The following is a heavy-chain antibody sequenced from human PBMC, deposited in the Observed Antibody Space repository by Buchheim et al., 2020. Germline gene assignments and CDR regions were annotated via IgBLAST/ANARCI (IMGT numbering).Heavy chain of an antibody. CDR3: VRGSGNLDY. CDR1: GFTFSNYW. V-gene: IGHV3-7*01. CDR2: IKPDGSAQ. D-gene: IGHD1-1*01. J-gene: IGHJ4*02. Sequence: EVHLVESGGGLVQPGGSLRLSCAASGFTFSNYWMSWVRQAPGKGLEWVAHIKPDGSAQYYVDSVKGRFTISRDNTKNSVFLQMTSLRVEDTAVYYCVRGSGNLDYWGQGTL.